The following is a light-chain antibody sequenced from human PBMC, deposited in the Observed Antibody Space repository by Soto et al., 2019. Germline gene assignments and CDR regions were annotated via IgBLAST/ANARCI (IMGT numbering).Light chain of an antibody. Sequence: QSALTRPASVSGSPGQSITISCTGTSSDAGGFNYVSWYQQHPGKAPKLMIYEVSNRPSGVSNRFSGSKSGNTASLTISGLQAEDEADYYCSSYTSTSTPLFGGGTKLTVL. V-gene: IGLV2-14*01. CDR3: SSYTSTSTPL. CDR1: SSDAGGFNY. CDR2: EVS. J-gene: IGLJ2*01.